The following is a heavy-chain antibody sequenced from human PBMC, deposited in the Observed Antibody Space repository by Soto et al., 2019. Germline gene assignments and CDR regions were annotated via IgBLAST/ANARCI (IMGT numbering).Heavy chain of an antibody. CDR1: GGSISSSSYY. D-gene: IGHD4-17*01. CDR2: IYYSGST. CDR3: ATHGTLRGAFDI. Sequence: SETLSLTCTVSGGSISSSSYYWGWIRQPPGKGLEWIGSIYYSGSTYYNPSLKSRVTISVDTSKNQFSLKLSSVTAADTAVYYCATHGTLRGAFDIWGQGTMVTVSS. J-gene: IGHJ3*02. V-gene: IGHV4-39*01.